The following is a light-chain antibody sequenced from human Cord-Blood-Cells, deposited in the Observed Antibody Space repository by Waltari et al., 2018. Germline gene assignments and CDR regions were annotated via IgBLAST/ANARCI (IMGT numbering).Light chain of an antibody. V-gene: IGLV2-14*01. CDR2: DVS. CDR3: SSYTSSSTVV. Sequence: ASVSGSPGQSIPISCTGTSSDVGGYNYVSWYQQHPGKAPKLMIYDVSNRPSGVSNRFSGSKSGNTASLTISGLQAEDEADYYCSSYTSSSTVVFGGGTKLTVL. CDR1: SSDVGGYNY. J-gene: IGLJ2*01.